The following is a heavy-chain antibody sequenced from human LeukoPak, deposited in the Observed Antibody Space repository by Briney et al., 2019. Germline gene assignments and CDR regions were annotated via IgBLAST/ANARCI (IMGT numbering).Heavy chain of an antibody. D-gene: IGHD6-13*01. V-gene: IGHV3-9*01. Sequence: GGSLRLSCAASGFTFDDYAMHWVRQAPGKGLEWVSGISWNSGSIGYADSVRGRFTISRDNAKNSLYLQMNSLRAEDTALYYCATGRGGSIAAAGTDYWGQGTLVTVSS. CDR1: GFTFDDYA. J-gene: IGHJ4*02. CDR3: ATGRGGSIAAAGTDY. CDR2: ISWNSGSI.